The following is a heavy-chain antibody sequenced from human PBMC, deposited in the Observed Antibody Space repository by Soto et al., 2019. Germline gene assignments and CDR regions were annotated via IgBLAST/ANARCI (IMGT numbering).Heavy chain of an antibody. CDR3: AHRRPYSNSPEYFLDY. CDR2: IYWDDDK. D-gene: IGHD6-6*01. V-gene: IGHV2-5*02. Sequence: QITLKESGPTLVKPTQTLTLTCTFSGFSLSTSGVDVGWIRQPPGKALEWLALIYWDDDKRYSPSLNNRPTITKGTARNQVVLTMTNMDPLDTATYYCAHRRPYSNSPEYFLDYWGQGILVTVSS. CDR1: GFSLSTSGVD. J-gene: IGHJ4*02.